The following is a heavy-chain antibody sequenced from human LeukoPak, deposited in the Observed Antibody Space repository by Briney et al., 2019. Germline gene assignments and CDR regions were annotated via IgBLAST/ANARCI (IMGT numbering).Heavy chain of an antibody. D-gene: IGHD3-22*01. CDR2: INSKGDRT. V-gene: IGHV3-64*01. CDR3: AREDPRGYYRANGAFDI. J-gene: IGHJ3*02. Sequence: GGSLTLYCAASRFTFYRYAVHWVPQARGQGLEYVSAINSKGDRTYYANSVKGTFSISRDTSKSTLYLQMGSLRAEDMAVYYCAREDPRGYYRANGAFDIWGQGTMVTVSS. CDR1: RFTFYRYA.